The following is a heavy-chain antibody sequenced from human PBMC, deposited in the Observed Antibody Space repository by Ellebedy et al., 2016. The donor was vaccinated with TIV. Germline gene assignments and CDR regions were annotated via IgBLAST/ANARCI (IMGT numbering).Heavy chain of an antibody. Sequence: ASVKVSXXASGYTFTGYYMHWVRQAPGQGLEWMGWINPNSGGTNYAQKFQGRVTMTRDTSISTAYMELSRLRSDDTAVYYCARDWRYCSSTSCYVQGRGYGMDVWGQGTTVTVSS. J-gene: IGHJ6*02. CDR2: INPNSGGT. CDR3: ARDWRYCSSTSCYVQGRGYGMDV. CDR1: GYTFTGYY. V-gene: IGHV1-2*02. D-gene: IGHD2-2*01.